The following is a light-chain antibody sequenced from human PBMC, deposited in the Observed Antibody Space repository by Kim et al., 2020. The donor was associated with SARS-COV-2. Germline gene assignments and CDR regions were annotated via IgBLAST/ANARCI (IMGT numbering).Light chain of an antibody. J-gene: IGLJ1*01. CDR3: GSYTSSRYV. CDR2: DVS. V-gene: IGLV2-14*03. CDR1: SSDV. Sequence: QSVVTQPASVSGSPGQSITISCTGTSSDVSWYQQHPGKAPKLMIYDVSNRPSEVSNRFSGSKSGYTASLTISGLQAEDEADYYCGSYTSSRYVFGTG.